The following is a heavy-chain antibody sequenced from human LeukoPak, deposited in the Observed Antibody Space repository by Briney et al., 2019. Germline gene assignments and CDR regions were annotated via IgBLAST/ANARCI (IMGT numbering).Heavy chain of an antibody. Sequence: GASVKVSCKASGGTFSSYAISWVRQAPGQGLEWMGGIIPIFGTANYAQKFQGRVTITADESTSTAYMELSSLRSEDTAVYYCASSLEWLPTYYYYGMDVWGQGTTVTVSS. CDR2: IIPIFGTA. D-gene: IGHD3-3*01. J-gene: IGHJ6*02. V-gene: IGHV1-69*13. CDR3: ASSLEWLPTYYYYGMDV. CDR1: GGTFSSYA.